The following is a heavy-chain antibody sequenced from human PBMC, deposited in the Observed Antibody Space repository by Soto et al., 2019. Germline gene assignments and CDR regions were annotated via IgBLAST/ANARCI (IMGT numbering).Heavy chain of an antibody. CDR3: ARVSPYSNYVSNWFDP. CDR2: INHSGSN. CDR1: GGSFSGYY. Sequence: QVQLQQWGAGLLKPSETLSLTCAVYGGSFSGYYWSWIRQPPGKGLEWIGEINHSGSNNYNPSLKSRVTISVDTSKNQFSLKLSSVTAADTAVYYCARVSPYSNYVSNWFDPWGQGTLVTVSS. D-gene: IGHD4-4*01. J-gene: IGHJ5*02. V-gene: IGHV4-34*01.